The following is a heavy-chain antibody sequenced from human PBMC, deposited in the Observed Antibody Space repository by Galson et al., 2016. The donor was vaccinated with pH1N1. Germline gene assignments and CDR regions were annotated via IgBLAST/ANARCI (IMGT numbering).Heavy chain of an antibody. V-gene: IGHV4-59*01. CDR1: GDSIGTYY. D-gene: IGHD3-16*02. J-gene: IGHJ4*02. Sequence: LSLTCTVSGDSIGTYYWSWIRQSPGKGPERIGQIHHSGKTGYNPSLEGRLTMSIDTSKNQFSLRLTYVTAADAAVYYCARYRITSSEGYFDFWGQGTRVTVSS. CDR2: IHHSGKT. CDR3: ARYRITSSEGYFDF.